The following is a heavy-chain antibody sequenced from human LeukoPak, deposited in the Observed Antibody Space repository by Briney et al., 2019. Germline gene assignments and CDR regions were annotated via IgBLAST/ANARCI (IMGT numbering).Heavy chain of an antibody. J-gene: IGHJ3*02. CDR1: GFTFSSYS. V-gene: IGHV3-21*01. CDR3: AREGSLGYCSGGSCYAHALDI. CDR2: ISSSSSYI. D-gene: IGHD2-15*01. Sequence: PGGSLRLSCAASGFTFSSYSMNWVRQAPGKGLEWVSSISSSSSYIYYADSVKGRFTISRDNAKNSLYLQMNSLRAEDTAVYYCAREGSLGYCSGGSCYAHALDIWGQGTMATVSS.